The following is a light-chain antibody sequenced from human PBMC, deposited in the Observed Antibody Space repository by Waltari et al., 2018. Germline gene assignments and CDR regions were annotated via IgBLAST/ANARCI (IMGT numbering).Light chain of an antibody. CDR1: QIVRSNY. V-gene: IGKV3-20*01. CDR2: GAS. CDR3: QQFGTSPLT. J-gene: IGKJ4*01. Sequence: EIVLTQSPGTLSLSPGERATLSCRASQIVRSNYLAWYQQKPGQAPRLHIYGASIRATGIPDRFSGSGSGTDFTLTISRLEPEDFAVYYCQQFGTSPLTFGGGTKVEVK.